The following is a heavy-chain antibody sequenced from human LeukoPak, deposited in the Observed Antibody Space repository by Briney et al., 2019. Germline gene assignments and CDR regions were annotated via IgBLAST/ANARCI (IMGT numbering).Heavy chain of an antibody. CDR1: GFTFSNYA. Sequence: GGSLRLSCAASGFTFSNYAMHWVRQAPGKGLECVSLISFGGTYEYYADSVKGRFTISRDNSKNTLYLQLNSLRAEDTAVYYCARDSTYYYDSGSSGPHYFDNWGQGTLVTVSS. V-gene: IGHV3-30*01. CDR2: ISFGGTYE. CDR3: ARDSTYYYDSGSSGPHYFDN. J-gene: IGHJ4*02. D-gene: IGHD3-10*01.